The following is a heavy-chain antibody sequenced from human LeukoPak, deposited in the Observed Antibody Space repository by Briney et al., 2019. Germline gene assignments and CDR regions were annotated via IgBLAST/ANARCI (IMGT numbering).Heavy chain of an antibody. D-gene: IGHD3-10*01. J-gene: IGHJ6*03. Sequence: SVKVSCKASGGTFSSYAISWVRQAPGQGLEWMGGIIPIFGTANYAQKFQGRVTITTDESTSTAYMELSSLRSEDTAVYYCARAGELYCGSGSYPVYYYYYMDVWGKGTTVTVSS. CDR3: ARAGELYCGSGSYPVYYYYYMDV. CDR2: IIPIFGTA. CDR1: GGTFSSYA. V-gene: IGHV1-69*05.